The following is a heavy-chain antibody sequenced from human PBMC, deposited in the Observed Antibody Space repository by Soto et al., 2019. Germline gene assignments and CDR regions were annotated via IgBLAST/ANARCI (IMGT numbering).Heavy chain of an antibody. D-gene: IGHD2-21*02. J-gene: IGHJ4*02. CDR1: GYSFTTYW. Sequence: LGEFLKISCKGSGYSFTTYWIGWVRQMPGRGLEWMGIIYVGDSDTRYSPSFQGQVTISVDKSITTAYLQWSSLKASDTAMYYCARAVTGTLHPYHFDSWGQGTPVTVSS. CDR3: ARAVTGTLHPYHFDS. V-gene: IGHV5-51*01. CDR2: IYVGDSDT.